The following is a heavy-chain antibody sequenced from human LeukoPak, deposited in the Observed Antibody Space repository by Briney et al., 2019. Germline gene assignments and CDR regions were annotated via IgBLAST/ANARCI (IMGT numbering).Heavy chain of an antibody. D-gene: IGHD3-10*01. CDR3: ASYYASGVSAYNYYGMDV. J-gene: IGHJ6*04. V-gene: IGHV4-38-2*01. Sequence: SETLSLTCAVSGYSISSGYYWGWIRQPPGKGLEWIGSMSHNRGTYYNPSLKSRATISMDTSKNQFSLRLSSVTAADTAVYYCASYYASGVSAYNYYGMDVWGKGTTVTVSS. CDR2: MSHNRGT. CDR1: GYSISSGYY.